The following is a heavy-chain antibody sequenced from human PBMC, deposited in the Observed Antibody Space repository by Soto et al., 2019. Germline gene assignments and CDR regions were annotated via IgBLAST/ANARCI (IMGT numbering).Heavy chain of an antibody. V-gene: IGHV3-48*01. CDR1: GFTFSSYS. CDR2: ISSSSSTI. J-gene: IGHJ5*02. D-gene: IGHD6-13*01. Sequence: EVQLVESGGGLVQPGGSLRLSCAASGFTFSSYSMNWVRQAPGKGLEWVSYISSSSSTIYYADSVKGRFTISRENAKNPRYLQMNSLRAEDTAAYYSARHPERIADLAWFAPWRQGTLVPVPS. CDR3: ARHPERIADLAWFAP.